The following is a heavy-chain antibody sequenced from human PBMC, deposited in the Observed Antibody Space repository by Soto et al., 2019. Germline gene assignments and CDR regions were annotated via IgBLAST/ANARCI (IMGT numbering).Heavy chain of an antibody. CDR2: ISSSSSYI. J-gene: IGHJ3*02. CDR3: ARVSSPAYDFWSGSRYRGTDAFDI. CDR1: GFTFSSYS. D-gene: IGHD3-3*01. V-gene: IGHV3-21*01. Sequence: GGSLRLSCAASGFTFSSYSMNWVRQAPGKGLEWVSSISSSSSYIYYADSVKGRFTISRDNAKNSLYLQMNSLRAEDTAVYYCARVSSPAYDFWSGSRYRGTDAFDIWGQGTMVTVSS.